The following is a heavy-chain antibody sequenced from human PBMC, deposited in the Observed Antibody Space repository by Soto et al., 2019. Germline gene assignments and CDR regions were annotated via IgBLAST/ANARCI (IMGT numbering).Heavy chain of an antibody. V-gene: IGHV3-30-3*01. J-gene: IGHJ4*02. CDR2: ISYDGSNK. D-gene: IGHD6-6*01. Sequence: GGSLRLSCVASGFTFSNYNMNWVRQAPGKGLEWVAVISYDGSNKYYADSVKGRFTISRDNSKNTLYLQMNSLRAEDTAVYYCARDSIAARAFDYWGQGTLVTVSS. CDR3: ARDSIAARAFDY. CDR1: GFTFSNYN.